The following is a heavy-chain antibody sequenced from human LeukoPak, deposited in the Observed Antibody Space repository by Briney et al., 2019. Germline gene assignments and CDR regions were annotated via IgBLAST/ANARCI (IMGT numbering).Heavy chain of an antibody. CDR1: GFTFSSYE. Sequence: GGSLRLSCAASGFTFSSYEMNWVRQAPGEGLEWLSYMSSSGSTIYYADSVKGRLTISRDNAKSSLYLQMNNVRAEDTAVYFCARNLAYWGQGTLVTVSS. J-gene: IGHJ4*02. CDR2: MSSSGSTI. CDR3: ARNLAY. V-gene: IGHV3-48*03.